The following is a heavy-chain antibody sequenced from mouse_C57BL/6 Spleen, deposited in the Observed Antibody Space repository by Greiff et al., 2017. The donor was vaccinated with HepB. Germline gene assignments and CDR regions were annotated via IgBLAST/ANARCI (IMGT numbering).Heavy chain of an antibody. V-gene: IGHV1-76*01. J-gene: IGHJ4*01. Sequence: VQVVESGAELVRPGASVKLSCKASGYTFTDYYINWVKQRPGQGLEWIARIYPGSGNTYYNEKFKGKATLTAEKSSSTAYMQLSSLTSEDSAVYFCASPSMDYWGQGTSVTVSS. CDR3: ASPSMDY. CDR1: GYTFTDYY. CDR2: IYPGSGNT.